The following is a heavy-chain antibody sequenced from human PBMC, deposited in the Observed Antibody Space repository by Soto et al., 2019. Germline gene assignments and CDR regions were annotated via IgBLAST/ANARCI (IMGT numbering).Heavy chain of an antibody. Sequence: TLSLTCTVSGGSISSGGYYWSWIRQHPGKGLEWIGYIYYSGSTYYNPSLKSRVTISVDTSKNQFSLKLSSVTAADTAVYYCARSSIGLTTGRWFDPWGQGTLVTVSS. V-gene: IGHV4-31*03. CDR3: ARSSIGLTTGRWFDP. CDR1: GGSISSGGYY. CDR2: IYYSGST. D-gene: IGHD4-17*01. J-gene: IGHJ5*02.